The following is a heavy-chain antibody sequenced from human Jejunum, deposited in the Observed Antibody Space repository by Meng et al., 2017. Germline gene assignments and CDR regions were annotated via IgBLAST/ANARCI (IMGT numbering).Heavy chain of an antibody. CDR2: ISRSGRA. V-gene: IGHV4-4*02. D-gene: IGHD1/OR15-1a*01. CDR1: GGSVSTPDW. Sequence: QVQLQESGPGLVRPSGTLSLTCAVSGGSVSTPDWWSWVRQPPGKGLEWIGEISRSGRANYNPSLKGRVTISLDRSMNLFSLKLDSVTAADAAVYYCARDPRTNWASRFFDNWGQGTLVTVFS. CDR3: ARDPRTNWASRFFDN. J-gene: IGHJ4*02.